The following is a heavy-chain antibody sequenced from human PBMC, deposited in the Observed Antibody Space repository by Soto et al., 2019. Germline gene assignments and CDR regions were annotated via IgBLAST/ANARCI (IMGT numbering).Heavy chain of an antibody. Sequence: SVKVSCKASGGTFSSYAISWVRQAPGQGLEWMGGIIPIFGTANYAQKFQGRVTITADESTSTAYMELSSLRSEDTAVYYCARGGMDNYDFWSGSNYYYGMDVWGQGTTVTVSS. V-gene: IGHV1-69*13. D-gene: IGHD3-3*01. CDR3: ARGGMDNYDFWSGSNYYYGMDV. CDR2: IIPIFGTA. J-gene: IGHJ6*02. CDR1: GGTFSSYA.